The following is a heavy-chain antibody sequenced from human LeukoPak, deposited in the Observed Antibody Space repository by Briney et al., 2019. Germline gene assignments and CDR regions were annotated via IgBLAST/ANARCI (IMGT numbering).Heavy chain of an antibody. V-gene: IGHV1-18*01. J-gene: IGHJ4*02. CDR2: ISAYNGDT. CDR1: GYTFTSYG. D-gene: IGHD3-22*01. CDR3: ARDETDDSSGYPPLGY. Sequence: ASVKVSCKASGYTFTSYGISWVRQAPGQGLEWMGWISAYNGDTNYAQKLQGRVTMTTDTSTSTPYMQLRSLRSADTAVYYCARDETDDSSGYPPLGYWGQGTLVTVSS.